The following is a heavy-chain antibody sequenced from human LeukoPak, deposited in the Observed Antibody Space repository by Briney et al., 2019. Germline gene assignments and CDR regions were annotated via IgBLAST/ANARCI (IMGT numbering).Heavy chain of an antibody. CDR2: INPNSGGT. Sequence: ASETVSCKASGYTLTGYYMHWVRQAPGQGLEWMGWINPNSGGTNYAQKFQGRVTMTRDTSISTAYMELSRLRSDDTAVYYCARAQEISDYFYDYGMDVWGQGTTVTVSS. CDR1: GYTLTGYY. CDR3: ARAQEISDYFYDYGMDV. V-gene: IGHV1-2*02. J-gene: IGHJ6*02. D-gene: IGHD2/OR15-2a*01.